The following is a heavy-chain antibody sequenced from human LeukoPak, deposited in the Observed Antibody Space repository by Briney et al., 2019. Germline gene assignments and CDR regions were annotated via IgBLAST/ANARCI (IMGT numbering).Heavy chain of an antibody. CDR3: ARARYVNSFYDFDS. Sequence: SETLSLTCPVSGGSLSSYYWSWIRLPPGKGLEWIGYLSKSGNTNYIPPLMSRVTIFGDTSKNQFFLKLSSVTAADTAVYYCARARYVNSFYDFDSWGQGTLVTVSS. D-gene: IGHD5-18*01. CDR2: LSKSGNT. V-gene: IGHV4-59*01. CDR1: GGSLSSYY. J-gene: IGHJ3*02.